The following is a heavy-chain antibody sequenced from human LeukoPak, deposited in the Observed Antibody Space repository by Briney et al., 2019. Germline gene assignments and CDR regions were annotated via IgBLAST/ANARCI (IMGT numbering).Heavy chain of an antibody. CDR1: GGSISSYY. CDR3: ARSIRTYYYYYYMDV. CDR2: IYYSGST. D-gene: IGHD1/OR15-1a*01. J-gene: IGHJ6*03. V-gene: IGHV4-59*12. Sequence: SETLSLTCTVSGGSISSYYWSWIRQPPGKGLEWIGYIYYSGSTNYNPSLKSRVTISVDTSKNQFSLKLSSVTAADTAVYYCARSIRTYYYYYYMDVWGKGTTVTVSS.